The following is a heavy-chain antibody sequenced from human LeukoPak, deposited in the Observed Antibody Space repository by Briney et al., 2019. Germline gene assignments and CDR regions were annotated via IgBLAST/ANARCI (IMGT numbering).Heavy chain of an antibody. CDR2: INHSGST. CDR1: GDSLTGYY. J-gene: IGHJ4*02. CDR3: AREAKLGTAGSGYFDY. D-gene: IGHD6-13*01. Sequence: SETLSLTCTVSGDSLTGYYWSWIRQPPGKGLEWIGEINHSGSTNYNPSLKSRVTISVDTSKNQFSLKLSSVTAADTAVYYCAREAKLGTAGSGYFDYWGQGTLVTVPS. V-gene: IGHV4-34*01.